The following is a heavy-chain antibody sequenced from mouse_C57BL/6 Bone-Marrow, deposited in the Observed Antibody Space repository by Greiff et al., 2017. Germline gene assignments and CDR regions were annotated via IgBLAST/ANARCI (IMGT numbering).Heavy chain of an antibody. CDR2: ILPGSGST. D-gene: IGHD1-1*01. CDR3: ARWNYYGSSYPSYWYFDV. V-gene: IGHV1-9*01. CDR1: GYTFTGYW. J-gene: IGHJ1*03. Sequence: QVQLQQSGAELMKPGASVKLSCKATGYTFTGYWIEWVKQRPGHGLEWIGEILPGSGSTNYNEKFKGKATFTADTSSNTAYMQLSSLTTEDSAIYYCARWNYYGSSYPSYWYFDVWGTGTTVTVSS.